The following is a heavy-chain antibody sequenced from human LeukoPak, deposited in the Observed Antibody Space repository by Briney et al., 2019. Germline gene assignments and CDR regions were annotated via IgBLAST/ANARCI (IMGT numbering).Heavy chain of an antibody. V-gene: IGHV3-30-3*02. J-gene: IGHJ5*02. CDR2: ISYDGSNK. CDR3: AKSMVTGTTLDWFDP. CDR1: GFTFSSYS. Sequence: GGSLRLSCAASGFTFSSYSMHWVRQAPGKGLEWVAVISYDGSNKYYADSVNGLFTISRDNSKKTLYLQMNSLRAEDAALYYCAKSMVTGTTLDWFDPWGQGTLVTVSS. D-gene: IGHD1-7*01.